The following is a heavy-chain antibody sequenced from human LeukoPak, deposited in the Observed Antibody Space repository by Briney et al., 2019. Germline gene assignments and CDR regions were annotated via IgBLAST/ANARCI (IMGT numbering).Heavy chain of an antibody. CDR2: ISGSGGST. Sequence: GGSLRLSCITSGFTFSSYAMSWVRQAPGKGLEWVSTISGSGGSTYYADSVKGRFTISRDNSKNTLYLQMNSLRAEDTAVYYCAKDLGGSYYEGYFDYWGQGTLVTVSS. CDR3: AKDLGGSYYEGYFDY. D-gene: IGHD1-26*01. V-gene: IGHV3-23*01. CDR1: GFTFSSYA. J-gene: IGHJ4*02.